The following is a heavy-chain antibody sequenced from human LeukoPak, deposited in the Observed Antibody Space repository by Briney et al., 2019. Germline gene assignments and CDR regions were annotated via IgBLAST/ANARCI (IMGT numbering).Heavy chain of an antibody. CDR3: ARALFGDYYDSSGYYPLDY. CDR1: GFTFSSYS. V-gene: IGHV3-48*04. Sequence: GGSLRLSCAASGFTFSSYSMNWVRQAPGKGLEWVSYISSSSSTIYYADSVKGRFTISRDNAKNSLYLQMNSLRAEDTAVYYCARALFGDYYDSSGYYPLDYWGQGALVTVSS. D-gene: IGHD3-22*01. J-gene: IGHJ4*02. CDR2: ISSSSSTI.